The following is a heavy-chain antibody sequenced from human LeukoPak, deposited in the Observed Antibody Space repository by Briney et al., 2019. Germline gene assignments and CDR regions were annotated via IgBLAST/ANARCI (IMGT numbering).Heavy chain of an antibody. D-gene: IGHD6-13*01. CDR3: AKGFSSSGGAFDI. V-gene: IGHV3-9*01. CDR2: ISWNSGSV. CDR1: GFIFDDYA. Sequence: GGSLRLSCAASGFIFDDYAMHWVRQAPGKGLEWVSGISWNSGSVGYADSVKGRFTISRDNAKNSLYLQMNSLRAEDAALYYCAKGFSSSGGAFDIWGQGTMVTVSS. J-gene: IGHJ3*02.